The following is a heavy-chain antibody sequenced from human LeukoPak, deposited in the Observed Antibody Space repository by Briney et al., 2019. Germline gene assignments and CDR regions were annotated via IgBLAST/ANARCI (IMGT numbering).Heavy chain of an antibody. D-gene: IGHD5-18*01. CDR3: AKDQKSGYSYGTMGDYYYGMDV. J-gene: IGHJ6*02. CDR1: GYTFISYY. Sequence: ASVKVSCKASGYTFISYYMHWVRQAPGQGLEWMGIINPSGGSTSYAQKFQGRVTMTRDTSTSTVYMELSSLRSEDTAVYYCAKDQKSGYSYGTMGDYYYGMDVWGQGTTVTVSS. CDR2: INPSGGST. V-gene: IGHV1-46*01.